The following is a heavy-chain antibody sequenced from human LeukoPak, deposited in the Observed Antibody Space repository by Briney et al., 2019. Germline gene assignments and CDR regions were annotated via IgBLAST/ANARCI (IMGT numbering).Heavy chain of an antibody. Sequence: QPGGSLRLSCAASGFTFSTYAITWVRQGPGKGLEWVANIKQDGSEKYYLDSVKGRFTISRDNAKNSLYLHMNSLRAEDTAVYYCATSWDYWGQGTLVTVSS. J-gene: IGHJ4*02. V-gene: IGHV3-7*01. CDR2: IKQDGSEK. CDR3: ATSWDY. CDR1: GFTFSTYA.